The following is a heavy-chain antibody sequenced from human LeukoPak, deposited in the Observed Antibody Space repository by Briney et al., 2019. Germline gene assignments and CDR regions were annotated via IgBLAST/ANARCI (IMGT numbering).Heavy chain of an antibody. CDR3: ARRGKQYMVRRVLPNFYYYYMDV. D-gene: IGHD3-10*01. CDR2: INPSATT. V-gene: IGHV4-34*01. Sequence: SETLSLTSAVYGGSFSGYYCSWIRQPPGKGLEWIGEINPSATTNYNPSLKSRVTMSVDTPKNQFSLRLNSVTAADTAIYYCARRGKQYMVRRVLPNFYYYYMDVWAKGTTVTISS. J-gene: IGHJ6*03. CDR1: GGSFSGYY.